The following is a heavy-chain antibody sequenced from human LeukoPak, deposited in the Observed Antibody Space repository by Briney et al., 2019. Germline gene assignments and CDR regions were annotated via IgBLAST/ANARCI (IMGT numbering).Heavy chain of an antibody. D-gene: IGHD5-18*01. V-gene: IGHV3-33*08. CDR1: GFTFNNYA. J-gene: IGHJ4*02. CDR2: IWFDGSNY. CDR3: ARAGDSYPTGGWDY. Sequence: GGSLRLSCAASGFTFNNYAVSWVRQAPGKGLEWVAVIWFDGSNYYYADSVKGRFTISRDSSKNTLYLQMNSLRAEDTPVYYCARAGDSYPTGGWDYWGQGTLVTVSS.